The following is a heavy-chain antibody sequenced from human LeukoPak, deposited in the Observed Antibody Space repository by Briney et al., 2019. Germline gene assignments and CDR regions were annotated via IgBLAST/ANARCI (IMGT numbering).Heavy chain of an antibody. D-gene: IGHD4-17*01. CDR3: ARDPSDYGDRFDY. J-gene: IGHJ4*02. Sequence: SVKVSCKASGDTFSSYAISWVRQAPGQGLEWMGRIIPIFGTANYAQKFQGRVTITTDESTSTAYMELSSLRSEDTAVYYCARDPSDYGDRFDYWGQGTLVTVSS. CDR1: GDTFSSYA. CDR2: IIPIFGTA. V-gene: IGHV1-69*05.